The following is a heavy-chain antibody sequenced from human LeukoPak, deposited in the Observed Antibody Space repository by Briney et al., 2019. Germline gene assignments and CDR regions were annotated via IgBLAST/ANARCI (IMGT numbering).Heavy chain of an antibody. CDR2: INPSGGST. Sequence: ASVKVSCKASGYTFTSYYMHWVRQAPGQGLEWMGIINPSGGSTRYAQKFQGRVTMTRDTSTSTVYMELSSLRSEETAVYYCARGKGGYSGYDTPIPYDNSGYLFDYWGQGTLVTVSS. CDR3: ARGKGGYSGYDTPIPYDNSGYLFDY. CDR1: GYTFTSYY. D-gene: IGHD5-12*01. J-gene: IGHJ4*02. V-gene: IGHV1-46*01.